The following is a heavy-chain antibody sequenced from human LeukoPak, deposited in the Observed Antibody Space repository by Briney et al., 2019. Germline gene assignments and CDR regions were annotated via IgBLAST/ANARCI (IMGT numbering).Heavy chain of an antibody. CDR3: ARRREWLRFFDY. D-gene: IGHD5-12*01. Sequence: SETLSLTCAVYGGSFSGYYWSWIRQPPGKGLEWIGEINHSGSTNYNPSLKSRVTISVDTSKNQFSLKLSSVTAADTAVYYCARRREWLRFFDYWDQGTLVTVSS. CDR2: INHSGST. V-gene: IGHV4-34*01. J-gene: IGHJ4*02. CDR1: GGSFSGYY.